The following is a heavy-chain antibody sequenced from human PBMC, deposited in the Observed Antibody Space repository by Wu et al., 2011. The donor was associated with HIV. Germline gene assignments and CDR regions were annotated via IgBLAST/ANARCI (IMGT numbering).Heavy chain of an antibody. CDR2: IVVGSGNT. V-gene: IGHV1-58*02. CDR1: GFTFTSSA. D-gene: IGHD1-26*01. CDR3: ARAVGGAGLGYYYYMDV. J-gene: IGHJ6*03. Sequence: QLVQSGPEVKKPGTSVKVSCKASGFTFTSSAMQWVRQARGQRLEWIGWIVVGSGNTNYAQKFQERVTITRDMSTSTAYMELSSLRCEDTAVYYCARAVGGAGLGYYYYMDVWAKGPRSPSP.